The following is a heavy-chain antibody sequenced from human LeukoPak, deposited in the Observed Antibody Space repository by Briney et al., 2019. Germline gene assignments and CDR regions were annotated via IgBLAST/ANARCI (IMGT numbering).Heavy chain of an antibody. J-gene: IGHJ4*02. CDR2: INHSGST. D-gene: IGHD3-22*01. CDR3: ARHLHSTYYYDSSGYFSFDY. V-gene: IGHV4-34*01. Sequence: PSETLSLTCAVYGGSFSGYYWSWIRQPPGKGLEWIGEINHSGSTNYNPSLKSRVTISVDTSKNQFSLKLSSVTAADTAVYYCARHLHSTYYYDSSGYFSFDYWGQGTLVTVSS. CDR1: GGSFSGYY.